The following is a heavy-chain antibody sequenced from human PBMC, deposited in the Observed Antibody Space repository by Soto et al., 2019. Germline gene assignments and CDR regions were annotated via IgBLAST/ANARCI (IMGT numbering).Heavy chain of an antibody. J-gene: IGHJ5*02. CDR2: IIPIFGTA. D-gene: IGHD5-18*01. V-gene: IGHV1-69*01. CDR3: ARATSTQLWPNNWFDP. Sequence: QVQLVQSGAEVKKPGSSVKVSCKASGGTFSSYAISWVRQAPGQGLEWMGGIIPIFGTANYAQKFQGRVTITADESTSSADMDRSSLRSEDTAVYYCARATSTQLWPNNWFDPWGQGNLVTVSS. CDR1: GGTFSSYA.